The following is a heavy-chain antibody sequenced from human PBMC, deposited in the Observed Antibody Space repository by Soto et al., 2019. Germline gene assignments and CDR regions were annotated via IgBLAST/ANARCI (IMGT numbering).Heavy chain of an antibody. D-gene: IGHD1-26*01. CDR1: GGTFSSYA. J-gene: IGHJ5*02. Sequence: ASVKVSCKASGGTFSSYAISWVRQAPGQGLEWMGGIIPIFGTANYAQTFQGRVTINADESTSTAYMELRSLRSEDTAVYYCASRTYTGSYYEGNWFDPWGQGTLVPVSS. CDR3: ASRTYTGSYYEGNWFDP. V-gene: IGHV1-69*13. CDR2: IIPIFGTA.